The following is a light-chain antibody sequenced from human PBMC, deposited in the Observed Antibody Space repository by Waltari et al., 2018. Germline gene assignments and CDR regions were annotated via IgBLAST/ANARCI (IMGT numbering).Light chain of an antibody. CDR1: SSNIGNNY. CDR3: GTWDSSLSGAV. Sequence: QSVLTQPPSVSAAPGQRVTIPCSGGSSNIGNNYVSWYRQFPGTAPKLLVYENSQRPSGIPRRSAGSKSATSATLVITGLQAGDEADYYCGTWDSSLSGAVFGGGTHLTVL. J-gene: IGLJ7*01. V-gene: IGLV1-51*02. CDR2: ENS.